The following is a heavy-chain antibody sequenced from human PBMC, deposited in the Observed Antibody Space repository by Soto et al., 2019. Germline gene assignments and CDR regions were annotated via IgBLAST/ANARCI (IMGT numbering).Heavy chain of an antibody. CDR2: ISGSGGST. CDR3: AKDRITVAGLRWFDP. CDR1: GFTFSSYA. Sequence: EVQLLESGGGLVQPGGSLRLSCAASGFTFSSYAMTWVRQAPGKGLEWVSMISGSGGSTYYADSVKGRFTISRDNSKNTLYLQMNSLRGEDTAIYYCAKDRITVAGLRWFDPWGQGTLVTVSS. V-gene: IGHV3-23*01. D-gene: IGHD6-19*01. J-gene: IGHJ5*02.